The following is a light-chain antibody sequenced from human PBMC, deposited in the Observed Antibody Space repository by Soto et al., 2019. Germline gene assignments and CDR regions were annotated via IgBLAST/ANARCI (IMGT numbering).Light chain of an antibody. CDR2: GNS. J-gene: IGLJ1*01. CDR1: SSNIGAGYD. V-gene: IGLV1-40*01. Sequence: QSVLTQPASVSGSPGQSITVSCTGSSSNIGAGYDVHWYQQLPGTAPKLLIYGNSNRPSGVPDRFSGSKSGTSASLAITGLQAEDEADYYCQSYDSSLSGYVFGTGTK. CDR3: QSYDSSLSGYV.